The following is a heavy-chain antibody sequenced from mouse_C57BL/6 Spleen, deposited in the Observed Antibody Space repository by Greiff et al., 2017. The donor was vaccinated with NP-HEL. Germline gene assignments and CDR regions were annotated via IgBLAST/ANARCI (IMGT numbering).Heavy chain of an antibody. CDR3: ASSLLGNGSSYGFAY. J-gene: IGHJ3*01. Sequence: QVQLKQSGPGLVAPSQSLSITCTVSGFSLTSYGVHWVRQPPGKGLEWLVVIWSDGSTTYNSALKSRLSISKDNSKSQVVLKMNSLQTDDTAMYYCASSLLGNGSSYGFAYWGQGTLVTVSA. CDR2: IWSDGST. V-gene: IGHV2-6*03. D-gene: IGHD1-1*01. CDR1: GFSLTSYG.